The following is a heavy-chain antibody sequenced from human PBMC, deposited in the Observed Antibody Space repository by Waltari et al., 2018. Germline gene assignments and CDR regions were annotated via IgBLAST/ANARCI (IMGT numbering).Heavy chain of an antibody. J-gene: IGHJ4*02. D-gene: IGHD5-18*01. CDR1: GFSFSDYS. CDR3: ARDTAMPLDY. V-gene: IGHV3-21*02. CDR2: INSISSHI. Sequence: EMQLVESGGGLVKPGGSLRVSCAGSGFSFSDYSMNWFRQAPGKGLEWVSSINSISSHIYYADSVKGRFTISRDNANNSLYLQMNSLRAEDTAMYYCARDTAMPLDYWGQGTLVTVSS.